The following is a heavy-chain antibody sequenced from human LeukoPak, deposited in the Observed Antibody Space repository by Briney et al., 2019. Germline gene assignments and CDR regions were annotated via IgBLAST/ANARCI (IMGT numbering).Heavy chain of an antibody. Sequence: GGSLRLSCAASGFTFSSYSMNWVRQAPGKGLEWVSPISSSSSYIYYADSVKGRFTISRDNAKNSLYLQMNSLRAEDTAVYYCARGLCSGGSCYSDDAFDIWGQGTMVTVSS. CDR2: ISSSSSYI. CDR3: ARGLCSGGSCYSDDAFDI. D-gene: IGHD2-15*01. J-gene: IGHJ3*02. V-gene: IGHV3-21*01. CDR1: GFTFSSYS.